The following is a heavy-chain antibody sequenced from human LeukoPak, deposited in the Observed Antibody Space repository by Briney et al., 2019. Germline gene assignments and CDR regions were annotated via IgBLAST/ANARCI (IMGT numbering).Heavy chain of an antibody. J-gene: IGHJ2*01. Sequence: ASVKVSCKASGYTFTAYYIHWVRQAPGQGLEWMGWINPNSGGTYYAQKFQGRVTITTDTSISTAYMELSSLSSDDTAVYYCASLVVVTANGYFDLWGRGTLVTVSS. CDR1: GYTFTAYY. CDR3: ASLVVVTANGYFDL. CDR2: INPNSGGT. V-gene: IGHV1-2*02. D-gene: IGHD2-21*02.